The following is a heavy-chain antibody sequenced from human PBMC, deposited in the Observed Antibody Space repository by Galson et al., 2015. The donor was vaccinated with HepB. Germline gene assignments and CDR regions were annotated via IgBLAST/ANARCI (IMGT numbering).Heavy chain of an antibody. D-gene: IGHD3-22*01. J-gene: IGHJ6*02. CDR2: VYHSGST. CDR3: ARLSLFNYYDDTPGGMDV. CDR1: GGSISSYY. Sequence: QVQLQESGPGLVKPSETLSLTCTVSGGSISSYYWNWIRQPPGKGLEWIGYVYHSGSTNYNPSLKSRVTISVDTSKNQFSLKLSSVTAADTAVYYCARLSLFNYYDDTPGGMDVWGQGTTVTVSS. V-gene: IGHV4-59*08.